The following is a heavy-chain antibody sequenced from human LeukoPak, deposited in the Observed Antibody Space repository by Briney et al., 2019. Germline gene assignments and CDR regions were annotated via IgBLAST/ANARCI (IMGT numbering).Heavy chain of an antibody. Sequence: GASVKVSCKASGYTFTGYYMHWVRQAPGQGLEWMGWINPNSGATYYEQKFQGRVTMTRDTSISTAYMEVSRLRSDDSAVYYCARYMAAAGTFDYWGQGTLVTVSS. D-gene: IGHD6-13*01. CDR1: GYTFTGYY. J-gene: IGHJ4*02. V-gene: IGHV1-2*02. CDR3: ARYMAAAGTFDY. CDR2: INPNSGAT.